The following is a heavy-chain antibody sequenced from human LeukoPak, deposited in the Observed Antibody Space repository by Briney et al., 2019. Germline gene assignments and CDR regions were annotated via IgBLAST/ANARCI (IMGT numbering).Heavy chain of an antibody. Sequence: GGSLRLSCAASGFIFSSHWMHWVRQAPEKGLVWVSRINTDGSSTDYADSVKGRFTISRDNAKNTVYLQMKSLRAEDTAVYYCARGVSGTGPDIWGLGTMVTVS. CDR1: GFIFSSHW. J-gene: IGHJ3*02. V-gene: IGHV3-74*01. CDR3: ARGVSGTGPDI. CDR2: INTDGSST. D-gene: IGHD5/OR15-5a*01.